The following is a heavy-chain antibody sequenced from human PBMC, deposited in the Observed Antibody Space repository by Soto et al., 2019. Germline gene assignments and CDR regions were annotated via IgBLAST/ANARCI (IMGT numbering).Heavy chain of an antibody. CDR3: ATDISAAWAFDI. V-gene: IGHV1-18*01. Sequence: ASVKVSCKTSGYTFSNYGITWVRQAPGQPLEWLGWISLYSDGTNYAQKFQGRVSMTEDTSTDTAYMELSSLRSEDTAVYYCATDISAAWAFDIWGQGTMVTVSS. CDR2: ISLYSDGT. CDR1: GYTFSNYG. J-gene: IGHJ3*02.